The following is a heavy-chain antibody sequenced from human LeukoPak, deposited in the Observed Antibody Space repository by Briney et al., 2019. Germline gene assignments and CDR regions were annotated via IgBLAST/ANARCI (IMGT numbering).Heavy chain of an antibody. V-gene: IGHV3-23*01. CDR2: ISGSGGNT. Sequence: GGSLRLSCAASGFTFSSYAMTWVRQAPGEGLEWVSAISGSGGNTYYADSVKGRFTISRDNSKNTLYLQMNSLRAEDTAVYYCAKGGAEAGSLYLEYRGQGTLVTVSS. CDR3: AKGGAEAGSLYLEY. J-gene: IGHJ4*02. D-gene: IGHD6-13*01. CDR1: GFTFSSYA.